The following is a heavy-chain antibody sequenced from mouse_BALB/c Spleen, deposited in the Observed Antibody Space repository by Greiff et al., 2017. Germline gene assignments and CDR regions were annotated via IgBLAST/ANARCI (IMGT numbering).Heavy chain of an antibody. V-gene: IGHV3-6*02. Sequence: DVQLVESGPGLVKPSQSLSLTCSVTGYSITSGYYWNWIRQFPGNKLEWMGYISYDGSNNYNPSLKNRISITRDTSKNQFFLKLNSVTTEDTATYYCARGGGNFAWFAYWGQGTLVTVSA. CDR2: ISYDGSN. CDR3: ARGGGNFAWFAY. CDR1: GYSITSGYY. J-gene: IGHJ3*01. D-gene: IGHD2-1*01.